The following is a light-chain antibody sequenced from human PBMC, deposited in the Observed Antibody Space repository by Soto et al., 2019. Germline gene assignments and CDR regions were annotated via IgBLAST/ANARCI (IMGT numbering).Light chain of an antibody. J-gene: IGLJ3*02. CDR3: SSYTSSSSWV. CDR1: SSDVGGYNY. CDR2: EVT. Sequence: QSALTQPASVSGSPRQSITISCTGTSSDVGGYNYVSWYQQHPGKAPKLLIYEVTNRPSGVSNRFSGSKSGNTASLTISGLQAEDEADYYGSSYTSSSSWVFGGGTKLTVL. V-gene: IGLV2-14*01.